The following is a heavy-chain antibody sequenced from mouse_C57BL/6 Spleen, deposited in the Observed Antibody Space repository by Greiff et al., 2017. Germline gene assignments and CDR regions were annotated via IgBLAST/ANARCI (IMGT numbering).Heavy chain of an antibody. CDR3: TTGAFTRGDY. V-gene: IGHV14-1*01. Sequence: VQLQQSGAELVRPGASVKLSCTASGFNIKDYYMHWVKQRPEQGLEWIGRIDPEDGDTEYAPKFQGKATMTADTSSHPAYLQLSSLTSEDPAVYYCTTGAFTRGDYWGQGTTLTVSS. CDR2: IDPEDGDT. D-gene: IGHD3-1*01. J-gene: IGHJ2*01. CDR1: GFNIKDYY.